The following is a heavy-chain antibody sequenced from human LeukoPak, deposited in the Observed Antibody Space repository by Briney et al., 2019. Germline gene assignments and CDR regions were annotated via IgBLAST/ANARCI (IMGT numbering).Heavy chain of an antibody. CDR2: IIPIFGTA. CDR3: ARDGTAGTSLYNWFDP. V-gene: IGHV1-69*13. J-gene: IGHJ5*02. D-gene: IGHD2-2*01. CDR1: VGTSSSYA. Sequence: ASVKVSCKASVGTSSSYAISWVRQAPGQGLEWMGGIIPIFGTANYAQKFQGRVTITADESTSTAYMELSSLRSEDTAVYYCARDGTAGTSLYNWFDPWGQGTLVTVSS.